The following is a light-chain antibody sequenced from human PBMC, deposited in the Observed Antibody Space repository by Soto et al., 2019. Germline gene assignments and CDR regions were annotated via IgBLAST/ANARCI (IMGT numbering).Light chain of an antibody. CDR3: SSYTSSSTLYV. J-gene: IGLJ1*01. Sequence: QSALTQPASVSGSPGQSITISCSGTSSDVGAHNLVSWYQQHPGRAPKLMIYEVSNRPSGVSNRFSGSKSGNTASLTISGLQAEDEADYYCSSYTSSSTLYVFGTGTKVTVL. CDR1: SSDVGAHNL. V-gene: IGLV2-14*01. CDR2: EVS.